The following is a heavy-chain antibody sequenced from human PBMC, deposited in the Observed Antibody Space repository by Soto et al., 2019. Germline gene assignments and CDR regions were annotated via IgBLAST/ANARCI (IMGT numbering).Heavy chain of an antibody. D-gene: IGHD6-19*01. CDR3: ARQYGDSDPKEWGGWYLIDY. J-gene: IGHJ4*02. CDR2: IYYSGST. V-gene: IGHV4-39*01. CDR1: GGSISSSSYY. Sequence: SETLSLTCTVSGGSISSSSYYWGWIRQPPGKELEGSGDIYYSGSTYYTPSLKSRVTISVDTSKNQFSLKLSSVTAAATAVYYCARQYGDSDPKEWGGWYLIDYWGQGTLVTVSS.